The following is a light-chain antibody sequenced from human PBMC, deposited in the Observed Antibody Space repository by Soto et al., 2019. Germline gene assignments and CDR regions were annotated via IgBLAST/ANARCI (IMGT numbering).Light chain of an antibody. V-gene: IGLV2-8*01. J-gene: IGLJ1*01. Sequence: QSVLTQPPSASGSPGQSVTISCTGTSSDVGGYNYVSWYQPHPGKAPKLLIYEVTKRPSGVPDRFSGSKSGNTASLTVSGLQAEDEADYYCSSYVASKSYVFGTGTKVTVL. CDR1: SSDVGGYNY. CDR3: SSYVASKSYV. CDR2: EVT.